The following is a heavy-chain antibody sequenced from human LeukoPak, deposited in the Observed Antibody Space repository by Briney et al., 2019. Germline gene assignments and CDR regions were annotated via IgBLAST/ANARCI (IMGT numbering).Heavy chain of an antibody. CDR3: ARDRGNSGAPAFDY. CDR1: GFTFSSYG. J-gene: IGHJ4*02. CDR2: IWYDGSNK. Sequence: PGGSLRLSCAASGFTFSSYGMHWVRQAPGKGLEWVAVIWYDGSNKYYADSVKGRFTISRDNSKNTLYLQMNSLRAEDTAVYYWARDRGNSGAPAFDYWAQGPRVTVPS. V-gene: IGHV3-33*01. D-gene: IGHD4-23*01.